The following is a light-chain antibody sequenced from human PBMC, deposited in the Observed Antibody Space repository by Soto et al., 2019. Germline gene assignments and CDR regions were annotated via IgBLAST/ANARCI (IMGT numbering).Light chain of an antibody. CDR1: KDISTW. Sequence: DIQMTQSPSFVSASVGDRVTITCRASKDISTWLAWYQQKPGRAPNLLIYTASSLQSGVPSRFSGSGSGTDVTLTISSLQPEDFATYYCQQANSFPYTFGQGTKLEIK. CDR2: TAS. CDR3: QQANSFPYT. V-gene: IGKV1-12*01. J-gene: IGKJ2*01.